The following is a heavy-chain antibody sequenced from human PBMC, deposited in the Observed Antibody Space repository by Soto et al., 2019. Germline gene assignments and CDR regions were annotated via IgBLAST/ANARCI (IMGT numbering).Heavy chain of an antibody. Sequence: QVHLVQSGAEVKEPGASVKVSCKTSGYTFTSYAIHWVRQVPGQRLEWMGWVYGDSGNTKYLEKFQDRVTFTRDTSASTAYMEVSNLRSEDTALYFCAAVDIGDYWGQGTLFTVSS. J-gene: IGHJ4*02. V-gene: IGHV1-3*01. CDR1: GYTFTSYA. CDR2: VYGDSGNT. D-gene: IGHD5-12*01. CDR3: AAVDIGDY.